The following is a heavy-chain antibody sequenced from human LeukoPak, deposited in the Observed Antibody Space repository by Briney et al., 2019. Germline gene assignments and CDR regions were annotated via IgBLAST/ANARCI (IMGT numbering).Heavy chain of an antibody. CDR2: ICAYKGNT. CDR3: VRASGEYVDAFDL. Sequence: ASVTVSCKASGYTFTSYGISWVRQAPGQGLEWMGWICAYKGNTNYAPKLQGRVTMTTDTSTSTAYMELRSLRPDDTAVYYCVRASGEYVDAFDLWGQGTMVTVSS. V-gene: IGHV1-18*01. J-gene: IGHJ3*01. CDR1: GYTFTSYG. D-gene: IGHD4-17*01.